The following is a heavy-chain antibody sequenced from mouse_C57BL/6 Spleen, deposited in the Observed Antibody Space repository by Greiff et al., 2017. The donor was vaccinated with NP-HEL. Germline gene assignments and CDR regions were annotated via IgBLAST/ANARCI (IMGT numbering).Heavy chain of an antibody. CDR3: ASYYSKGYYFDY. CDR1: GYSFTSYY. CDR2: IYPGSGNT. J-gene: IGHJ2*01. Sequence: QVQLQQSGPELVKPGASVKISCKASGYSFTSYYIHWVKQRPGQGLEWIGWIYPGSGNTKYNEKFKGKATLTADTSSSTAYMQLSSLTTEDSAVYNCASYYSKGYYFDYWGQGTTLTVSS. D-gene: IGHD2-5*01. V-gene: IGHV1-66*01.